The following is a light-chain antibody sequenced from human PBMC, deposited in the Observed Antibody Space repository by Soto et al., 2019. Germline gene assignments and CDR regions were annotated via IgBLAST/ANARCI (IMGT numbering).Light chain of an antibody. Sequence: QSVLTQPPSVSGAPGQRVTISCTGSSSNIGAGYDVHWYQQLPGTAPKLLIYGNSNRPSGVPDRFSGSKSGPSASLAITGLQAEDEADYYCQSYDSSLSVVFGGATKLTVL. CDR2: GNS. CDR3: QSYDSSLSVV. CDR1: SSNIGAGYD. J-gene: IGLJ2*01. V-gene: IGLV1-40*01.